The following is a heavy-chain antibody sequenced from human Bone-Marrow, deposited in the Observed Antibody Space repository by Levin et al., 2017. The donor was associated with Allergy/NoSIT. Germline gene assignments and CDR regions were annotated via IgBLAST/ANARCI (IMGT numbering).Heavy chain of an antibody. Sequence: GGSLRLSCAASGFTFSSYGMHWVRQAPGKGLELVAVIWYDGSNKYYADSVKGRFTISRDNSKNTLYLQMNSLRAEDTAVYYCAREPPEDSPPDYWGQGTLVTVSS. V-gene: IGHV3-33*01. D-gene: IGHD1-14*01. CDR1: GFTFSSYG. CDR3: AREPPEDSPPDY. J-gene: IGHJ4*02. CDR2: IWYDGSNK.